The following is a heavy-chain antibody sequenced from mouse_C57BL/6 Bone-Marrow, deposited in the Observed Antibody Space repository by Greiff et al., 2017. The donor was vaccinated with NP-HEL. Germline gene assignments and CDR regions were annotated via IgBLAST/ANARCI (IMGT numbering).Heavy chain of an antibody. CDR2: ISDGGSYT. V-gene: IGHV5-4*03. Sequence: EVKLMESGGGLVKPGGSLKLSCAASGFTFSSYAMSWVRQTPEKRLEWVATISDGGSYTYYPDNVKGRFTISRDNAKNNLYLQMSHRKSEDTAMYYCARAVVAFDYWGQGTTLTVSS. CDR3: ARAVVAFDY. J-gene: IGHJ2*01. CDR1: GFTFSSYA. D-gene: IGHD1-1*01.